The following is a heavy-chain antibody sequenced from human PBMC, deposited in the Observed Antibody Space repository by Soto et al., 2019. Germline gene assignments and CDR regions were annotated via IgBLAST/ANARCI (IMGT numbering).Heavy chain of an antibody. D-gene: IGHD3-16*02. CDR2: MNPNSGNT. CDR1: GYTFTSYD. J-gene: IGHJ4*02. CDR3: ARGSKRYDYVWGSYRPRPYFDY. Sequence: ASVKVSCKASGYTFTSYDINWVRQATGQGLEWMGWMNPNSGNTGYAQKFQGRVTMTRNTSISTAYMELSSLRSEDTAAYYCARGSKRYDYVWGSYRPRPYFDYWGQGTLVTVSS. V-gene: IGHV1-8*01.